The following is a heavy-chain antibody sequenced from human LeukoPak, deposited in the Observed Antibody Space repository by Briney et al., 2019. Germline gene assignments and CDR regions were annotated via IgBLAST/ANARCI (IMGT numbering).Heavy chain of an antibody. Sequence: SETLSLTCTVSGVSISSSNSYWGWIRQPPGKGLEWIGSIYYSGNTYYNASLKSQVSISIDTSKNQFSLRLTSVTAADTAVYYCARAGGYYDSSGPLDYWGQGTLVTVSS. CDR3: ARAGGYYDSSGPLDY. V-gene: IGHV4-39*02. D-gene: IGHD3-22*01. J-gene: IGHJ4*02. CDR1: GVSISSSNSY. CDR2: IYYSGNT.